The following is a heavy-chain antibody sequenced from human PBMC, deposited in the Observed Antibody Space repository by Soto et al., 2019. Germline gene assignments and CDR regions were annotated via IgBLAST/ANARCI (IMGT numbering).Heavy chain of an antibody. CDR1: GFSFSESW. Sequence: EVQLVESGGGLVTPGGSVRLSCAASGFSFSESWMGWVRQAPGKGLEWVDRILSKNDGETTDYAAPVKGRVTISRDDSTNKVYLQMDSLRTEDTAVYYCTTYDYISGIYRYRWAYWGQGTLVTVSS. CDR2: ILSKNDGETT. J-gene: IGHJ4*02. V-gene: IGHV3-15*01. CDR3: TTYDYISGIYRYRWAY. D-gene: IGHD3-16*02.